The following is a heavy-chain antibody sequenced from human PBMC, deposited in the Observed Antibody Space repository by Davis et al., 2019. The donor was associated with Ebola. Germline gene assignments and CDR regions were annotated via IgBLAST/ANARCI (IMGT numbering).Heavy chain of an antibody. J-gene: IGHJ4*02. CDR1: GFTFSSYA. D-gene: IGHD3-22*01. Sequence: GGSLRLSCSASGFTFSSYAMHWVRQAPGQGLEYVSAISTNGGSTYYADSVKGRFTISRDNSKNTLYLQMSSLRAEDTAVYYCVTVGITMIVVSYFDYWGQGTLVTVSS. CDR2: ISTNGGST. CDR3: VTVGITMIVVSYFDY. V-gene: IGHV3-64D*06.